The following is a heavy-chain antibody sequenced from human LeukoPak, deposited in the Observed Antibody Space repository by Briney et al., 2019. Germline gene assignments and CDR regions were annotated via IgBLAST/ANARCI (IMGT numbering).Heavy chain of an antibody. CDR1: GYTFTGYY. D-gene: IGHD1-26*01. J-gene: IGHJ4*02. Sequence: ASVKVSCKASGYTFTGYYMHWVRQAPGQGLEWMGWINPNSGGTNYAQKFQGRVIMTRDTSISTAYMELSRLRSDDTAVYYCARDGLTSGSYEIDYWGQGTLVTVSS. CDR3: ARDGLTSGSYEIDY. V-gene: IGHV1-2*02. CDR2: INPNSGGT.